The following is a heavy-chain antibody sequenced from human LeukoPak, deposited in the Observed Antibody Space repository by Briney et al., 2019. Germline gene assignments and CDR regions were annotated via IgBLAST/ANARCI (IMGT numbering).Heavy chain of an antibody. CDR2: ISYDGSNK. CDR3: ARDGSNSYYDSSGFYKTFDY. CDR1: GFTFSSYA. D-gene: IGHD3-22*01. J-gene: IGHJ4*02. V-gene: IGHV3-30-3*01. Sequence: PGGSLRLSCAASGFTFSSYAMHWVRQAPGKGLEWVAVISYDGSNKYYADSVKGRFTISRDNSKNTLYLQMNSLRAEDTAVYYCARDGSNSYYDSSGFYKTFDYWGQGTLVTVSS.